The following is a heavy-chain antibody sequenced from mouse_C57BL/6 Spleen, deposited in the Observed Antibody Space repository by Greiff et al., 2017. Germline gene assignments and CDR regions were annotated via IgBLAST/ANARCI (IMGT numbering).Heavy chain of an antibody. J-gene: IGHJ1*03. V-gene: IGHV1-18*01. CDR2: INPNNGGT. CDR3: ARPNWDSYWYFDV. D-gene: IGHD4-1*01. CDR1: GYTFTDYN. Sequence: EVQLQQSGPELVKPGASVKIPCKASGYTFTDYNMDWVKQSHGKSLEWIGDINPNNGGTNYNQKFKGKATLTVDKSSSTAYMELRSLTSEDTAVYYCARPNWDSYWYFDVWGTGTTVTVSS.